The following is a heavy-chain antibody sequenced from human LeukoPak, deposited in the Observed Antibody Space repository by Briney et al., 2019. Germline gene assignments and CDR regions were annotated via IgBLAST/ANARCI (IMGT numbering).Heavy chain of an antibody. CDR1: GYTFTSYG. J-gene: IGHJ5*02. D-gene: IGHD6-13*01. Sequence: ASVKVSCKASGYTFTSYGISWVRQAPGQGLEWMGWISAYNGNTNYAQKLQGRVTMTTDTSTSTAYMELRSLRSDDTAVYYCARDLAAAGTNNWFDPWGQGTLVTVSS. V-gene: IGHV1-18*01. CDR2: ISAYNGNT. CDR3: ARDLAAAGTNNWFDP.